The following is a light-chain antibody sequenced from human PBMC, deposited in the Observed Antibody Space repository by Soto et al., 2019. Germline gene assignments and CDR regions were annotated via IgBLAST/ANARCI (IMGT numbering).Light chain of an antibody. CDR2: GAS. Sequence: DIEMTQFPSSLSASVGDRVTITCRASQSISNYLNWYQQKPGKDPKLLINGASRLQSGVPSRFSGSGSGTDFTLTISSLQPEDFATYYCQQSYSTPYTFGQGTKVDIK. J-gene: IGKJ2*01. CDR1: QSISNY. V-gene: IGKV1-39*01. CDR3: QQSYSTPYT.